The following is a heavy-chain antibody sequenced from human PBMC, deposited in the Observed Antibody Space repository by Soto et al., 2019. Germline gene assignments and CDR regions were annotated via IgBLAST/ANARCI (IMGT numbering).Heavy chain of an antibody. D-gene: IGHD3-9*01. CDR2: IIPILGIA. CDR3: SRADDILTRDY. Sequence: QVQLVQSGAEVKKPGSSVKVSCKASGGTFSSYTISWVRQAPGQGLEWMGRIIPILGIANYAQKFQGRVTLPADKSTSKAYMELSSLRSEDTAVYYCSRADDILTRDYWGQGTLVTVSS. CDR1: GGTFSSYT. J-gene: IGHJ4*02. V-gene: IGHV1-69*02.